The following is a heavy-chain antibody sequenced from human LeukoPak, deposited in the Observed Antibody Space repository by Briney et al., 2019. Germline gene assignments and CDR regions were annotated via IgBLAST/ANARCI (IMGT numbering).Heavy chain of an antibody. D-gene: IGHD3-16*01. CDR2: INGDGSTA. V-gene: IGHV3-74*01. CDR3: VRDVRRGDY. Sequence: GSLRLSCAASGFTFSGYWMYWVRQAPGKGLVWVSNINGDGSTANYADSVKGRFTISRDNAKNTLYLQMNSLRAEDTAVYYCVRDVRRGDYWGQGTLVTVSS. J-gene: IGHJ4*02. CDR1: GFTFSGYW.